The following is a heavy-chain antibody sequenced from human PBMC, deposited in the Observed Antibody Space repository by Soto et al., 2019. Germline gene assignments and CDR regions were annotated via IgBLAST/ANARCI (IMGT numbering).Heavy chain of an antibody. CDR2: MFYTGRS. D-gene: IGHD3-16*01. J-gene: IGHJ4*02. Sequence: ETLSLTCSFSGASMTNYYGSWVRQSPGKGLEWIGYMFYTGRSNYNPSLKSRVAISIDTSKNQIHLNLRSVTAADTAVYYCVRSGHSFGGVVWGQGTLVTVSS. CDR1: GASMTNYY. V-gene: IGHV4-59*13. CDR3: VRSGHSFGGVV.